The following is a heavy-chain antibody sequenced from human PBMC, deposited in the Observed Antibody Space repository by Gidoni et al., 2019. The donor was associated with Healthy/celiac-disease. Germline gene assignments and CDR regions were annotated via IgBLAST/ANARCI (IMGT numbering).Heavy chain of an antibody. D-gene: IGHD3-22*01. Sequence: QVQLQESGPGLVKPSQTLSLPHPVSGAPLSSGCYYWSWIRQHPGKGLEWIGYIYYSGSTYYNPSLKSRVTISVDTSKNQCSLKLSSVTAADTAVYYCARMGVYDSRPLDYWGQGTLVTVSS. J-gene: IGHJ4*02. CDR3: ARMGVYDSRPLDY. CDR2: IYYSGST. CDR1: GAPLSSGCYY. V-gene: IGHV4-31*03.